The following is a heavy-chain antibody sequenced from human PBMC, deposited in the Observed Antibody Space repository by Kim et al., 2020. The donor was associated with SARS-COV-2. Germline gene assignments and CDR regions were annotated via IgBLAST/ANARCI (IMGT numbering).Heavy chain of an antibody. CDR3: ARGYVLRYFDWLSRERNPYYFDY. CDR2: ISSSSSYI. D-gene: IGHD3-9*01. Sequence: GGSLRLSCAASGFTFSSHSMNWVRQAPGKGLEWVSSISSSSSYIYYADSVKGRFTISRDNAKNSLYLQMNSLRAEDTAVYYCARGYVLRYFDWLSRERNPYYFDYWGQGTLVTVSS. CDR1: GFTFSSHS. V-gene: IGHV3-21*01. J-gene: IGHJ4*02.